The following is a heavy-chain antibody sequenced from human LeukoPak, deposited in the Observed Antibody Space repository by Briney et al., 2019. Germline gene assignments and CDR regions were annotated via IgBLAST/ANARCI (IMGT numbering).Heavy chain of an antibody. V-gene: IGHV3-30*04. CDR2: ISYDGSNK. CDR3: ARSVYYDYGDPFDY. Sequence: PGGSLRLSCTASGFSFSSYSMHWVRQAPGKGLEWVAVISYDGSNKYYADSVKGRFTISRDNSKNTLYLQMNSLRAEDTAVYYCARSVYYDYGDPFDYWGQGTLVTVSS. D-gene: IGHD4-17*01. CDR1: GFSFSSYS. J-gene: IGHJ4*02.